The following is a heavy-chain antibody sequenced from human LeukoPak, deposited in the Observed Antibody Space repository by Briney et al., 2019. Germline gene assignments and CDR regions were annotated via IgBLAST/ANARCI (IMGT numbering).Heavy chain of an antibody. CDR2: IDHSGNT. Sequence: SETLSLTCAVSGGSFSGHYWSWIRQSPGEGLEWIGEIDHSGNTNYNPSLKGQLTISVDTSKSQFSLRLSSVTAADTAVYYCARGDLWFGESLFDYWGQGTLVTVSS. V-gene: IGHV4-34*01. J-gene: IGHJ4*02. CDR3: ARGDLWFGESLFDY. CDR1: GGSFSGHY. D-gene: IGHD3-10*01.